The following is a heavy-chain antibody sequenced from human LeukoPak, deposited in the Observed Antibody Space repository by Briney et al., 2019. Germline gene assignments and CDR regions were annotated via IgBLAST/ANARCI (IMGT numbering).Heavy chain of an antibody. CDR1: GDSISTSRYY. J-gene: IGHJ4*02. V-gene: IGHV4-39*01. Sequence: PSETLSLTCSVSGDSISTSRYYWGWIRQTPGEGLEWLGSISYSGRTFYNPSLKSRVTISVDTSNNQFSLNLYSVTAADTAVFYCARSYYDYREIDYWGQGTLVTVSS. D-gene: IGHD3-22*01. CDR3: ARSYYDYREIDY. CDR2: ISYSGRT.